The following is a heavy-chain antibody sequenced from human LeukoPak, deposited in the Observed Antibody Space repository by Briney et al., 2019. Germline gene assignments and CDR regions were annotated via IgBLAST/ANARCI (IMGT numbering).Heavy chain of an antibody. CDR2: INPNSGGT. CDR1: GYTFTGYY. J-gene: IGHJ4*02. V-gene: IGHV1-2*02. CDR3: ASGRGDSGFDY. Sequence: SVKVSCQPSGYTFTGYYMHWVRQAPAQRHDWMGWINPNSGGTNYAQKFQGRVTMTRDTSISTAYMELSRLRSDDTAVYYCASGRGDSGFDYWGQGTLVTVSS. D-gene: IGHD1-26*01.